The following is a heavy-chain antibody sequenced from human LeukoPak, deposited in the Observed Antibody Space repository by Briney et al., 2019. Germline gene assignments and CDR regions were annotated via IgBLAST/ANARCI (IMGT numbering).Heavy chain of an antibody. CDR3: ARGRPYCSSTSCYTHYYYYGMDV. J-gene: IGHJ6*02. Sequence: SETLSLTCAVYGGSFSGYYWSWIRQPPGKGLEWIGEINHSGSTNYNPSLKSRVTISVDTSKNQFSLKLSSVTAADMAVYYCARGRPYCSSTSCYTHYYYYGMDVWGQGTTVTVSS. D-gene: IGHD2-2*02. CDR1: GGSFSGYY. CDR2: INHSGST. V-gene: IGHV4-34*01.